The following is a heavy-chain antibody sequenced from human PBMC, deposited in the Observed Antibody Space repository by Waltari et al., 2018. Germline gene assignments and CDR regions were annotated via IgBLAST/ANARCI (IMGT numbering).Heavy chain of an antibody. J-gene: IGHJ4*02. D-gene: IGHD3-22*01. CDR2: IYYSGST. V-gene: IGHV4-31*03. CDR1: CCSISSGGYS. CDR3: ARGRITMIARYYFDY. Sequence: QVQLQESGPGLVKPSHPLSLTCTVSCCSISSGGYSWSWIRHHPGKGLEWIGYIYYSGSTYYNPSLKSRVTISVDTSKNQFSLKLSSVTAADTAVYYCARGRITMIARYYFDYWGQGTLVTVSS.